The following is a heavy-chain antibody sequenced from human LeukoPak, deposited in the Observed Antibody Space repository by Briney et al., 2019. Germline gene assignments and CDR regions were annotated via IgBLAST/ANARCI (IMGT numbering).Heavy chain of an antibody. CDR1: GFTFDDYA. CDR2: ISWNSGSI. V-gene: IGHV3-9*01. Sequence: GRSLRLSCAASGFTFDDYAMHWVRQAPGKGLEWVSGISWNSGSIGYADSVKGRFTISRDNAKNSLYLQMNSLRSEDTAVYYCARARGMIVARRPQLTGMDVWGQGTTVTVSS. D-gene: IGHD3-22*01. CDR3: ARARGMIVARRPQLTGMDV. J-gene: IGHJ6*02.